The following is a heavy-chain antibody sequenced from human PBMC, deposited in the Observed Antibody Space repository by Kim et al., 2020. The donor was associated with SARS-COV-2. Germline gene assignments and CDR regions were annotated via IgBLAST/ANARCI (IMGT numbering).Heavy chain of an antibody. D-gene: IGHD3-10*01. CDR3: ARDGFTYYGSGSYFDY. CDR1: GFTFSSYA. CDR2: ISYDGSNK. J-gene: IGHJ4*02. Sequence: GGSLRLSCAASGFTFSSYAMHWVRQAPGKGLEWVAVISYDGSNKYYADSVKGRFTISRDNSKNTLYLQMNSLRAEDTAVYYCARDGFTYYGSGSYFDYWGQGTLVTVSS. V-gene: IGHV3-30*04.